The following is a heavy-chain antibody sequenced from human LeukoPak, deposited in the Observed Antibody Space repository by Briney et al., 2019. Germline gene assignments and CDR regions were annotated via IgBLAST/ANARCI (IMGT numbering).Heavy chain of an antibody. V-gene: IGHV4-61*02. D-gene: IGHD5-12*01. CDR2: IYTSGST. CDR1: GGSFNSCSYY. J-gene: IGHJ4*02. Sequence: SETLSLTCTVSGGSFNSCSYYWSWIRQPAGKGLEWVGRIYTSGSTNYNPSLKSRATIAVDTSKNQFSLQLTSVTAADTAVYYCARAMRVDRFFDYWGQGILVTVAS. CDR3: ARAMRVDRFFDY.